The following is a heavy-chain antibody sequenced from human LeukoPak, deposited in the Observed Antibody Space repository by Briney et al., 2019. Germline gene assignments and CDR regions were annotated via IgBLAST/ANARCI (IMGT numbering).Heavy chain of an antibody. CDR3: AKADRIFGVVLL. J-gene: IGHJ3*01. Sequence: GGSLKLSCAASGFTFSSYAMSWVRQAPGKGLEWVSAISGSGGSTYYADSVKGRFTISRDNSKNTLYLQMNSLRAEDTAVYYCAKADRIFGVVLLWGQGTMVTVSS. CDR2: ISGSGGST. D-gene: IGHD3-3*02. CDR1: GFTFSSYA. V-gene: IGHV3-23*01.